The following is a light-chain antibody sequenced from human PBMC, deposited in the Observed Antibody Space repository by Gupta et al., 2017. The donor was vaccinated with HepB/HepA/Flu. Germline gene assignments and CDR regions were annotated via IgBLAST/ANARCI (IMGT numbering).Light chain of an antibody. Sequence: QSASPQPPSASGSPGKSVTISCTGTSSDIGAYNLVSWYQQHPGKAPKLIIYDVFQRPSGVPDRFSGSKSGNTASLTVSGLQAEDEADYYCFSYAGNDNWVFGGGTKVTVL. CDR2: DVF. CDR3: FSYAGNDNWV. V-gene: IGLV2-8*01. CDR1: SSDIGAYNL. J-gene: IGLJ1*01.